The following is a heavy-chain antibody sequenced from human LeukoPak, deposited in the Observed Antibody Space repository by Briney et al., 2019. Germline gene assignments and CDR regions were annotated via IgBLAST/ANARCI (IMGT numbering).Heavy chain of an antibody. CDR3: AKMVGIDGFDI. D-gene: IGHD3-10*02. CDR2: IYSGGST. V-gene: IGHV3-53*01. J-gene: IGHJ3*02. Sequence: PGGSLRLSCAASGFTVSSNYMSWVRQAPGKGLEWVSVIYSGGSTYYADSVKGRFTISRDNAKNSLYLQMNSLRAEDTAVYYCAKMVGIDGFDIWGQGTMVTVSS. CDR1: GFTVSSNY.